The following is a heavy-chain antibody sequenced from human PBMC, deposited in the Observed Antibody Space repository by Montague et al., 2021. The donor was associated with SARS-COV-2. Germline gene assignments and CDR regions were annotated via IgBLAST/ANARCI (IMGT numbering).Heavy chain of an antibody. CDR3: ARVGLVGDSTSLFDK. CDR2: IYTSGSS. D-gene: IGHD1-26*01. J-gene: IGHJ4*02. Sequence: SETLSLTCSVSGGSISKYYWAWIRQPAGKGPEWIGRIYTSGSSNYNLPLTGRAAMSIDSSKNEFSLRLTSVTAADTAVYYCARVGLVGDSTSLFDKWGQGALVTVSS. CDR1: GGSISKYY. V-gene: IGHV4-4*07.